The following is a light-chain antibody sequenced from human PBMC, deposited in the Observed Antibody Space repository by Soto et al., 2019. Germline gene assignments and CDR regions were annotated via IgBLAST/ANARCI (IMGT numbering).Light chain of an antibody. Sequence: QSVLTQPASESGSPGQSITISCTGTISDVGGYNYVSWYQQHPGKAPKLMIYEVSNRPSGVSNRFSGSKSGNTASLTISGLQAEDEADYYCSSYTSSSTLYVFGTGTKVTVL. CDR3: SSYTSSSTLYV. J-gene: IGLJ1*01. CDR2: EVS. V-gene: IGLV2-14*01. CDR1: ISDVGGYNY.